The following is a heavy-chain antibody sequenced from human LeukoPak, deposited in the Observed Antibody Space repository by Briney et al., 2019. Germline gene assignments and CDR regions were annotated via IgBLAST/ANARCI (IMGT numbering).Heavy chain of an antibody. V-gene: IGHV3-15*01. CDR2: IKSKSDGGTT. CDR1: GFTFSNAW. Sequence: GGSLRLSRVASGFTFSNAWMNWVRQAPGKGLEWGGRIKSKSDGGTTDYAAPVKGKFTISRDHSKNTLYLQMNSLQSEDTAVYYCTTGGGVYDYVSLHWGQGTLVTVSS. J-gene: IGHJ1*01. D-gene: IGHD3-16*01. CDR3: TTGGGVYDYVSLH.